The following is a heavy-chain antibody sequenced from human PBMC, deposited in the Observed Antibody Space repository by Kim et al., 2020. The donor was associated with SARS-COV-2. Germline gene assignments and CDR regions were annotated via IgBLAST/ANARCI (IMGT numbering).Heavy chain of an antibody. D-gene: IGHD2-15*01. CDR2: FYYNGNT. Sequence: SETLSLTCTVSGGSISSSRHYWGWIRQPPGKGLEWIGSFYYNGNTYYNPSLKSRVTMSVDTSKTQFSLQLSSVTAADTAVYYCSGAFWVVDYWGQGTLVT. V-gene: IGHV4-39*01. J-gene: IGHJ4*02. CDR1: GGSISSSRHY. CDR3: SGAFWVVDY.